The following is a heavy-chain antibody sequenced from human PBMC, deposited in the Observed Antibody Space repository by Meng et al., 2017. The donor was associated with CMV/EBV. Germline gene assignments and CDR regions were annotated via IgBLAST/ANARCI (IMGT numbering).Heavy chain of an antibody. CDR2: IYPGDSDT. CDR3: ARRGYCSSTSCYTIDY. Sequence: KVSYKGSGYSFTSYWIGWVRQMPGKGLEWMGIIYPGDSDTRYSPSFQGQVTISADKSISTAYLQWSSLKASDTAMYYCARRGYCSSTSCYTIDYWGQGTLVTVSS. V-gene: IGHV5-51*01. CDR1: GYSFTSYW. D-gene: IGHD2-2*02. J-gene: IGHJ4*02.